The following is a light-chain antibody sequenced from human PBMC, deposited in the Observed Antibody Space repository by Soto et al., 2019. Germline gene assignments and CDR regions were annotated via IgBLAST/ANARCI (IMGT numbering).Light chain of an antibody. J-gene: IGLJ3*02. CDR1: TGAVTSGHY. Sequence: QAVVTQEPSLTGSAGGTVTLTCCSGTGAVTSGHYPYWFQQKPGQAPRTLIYDTSNRHSWTPARFSGSLLGGKAALTLAGAQPEDEADYYCLLFDSDLWVVFGGGTKLTV. V-gene: IGLV7-46*01. CDR2: DTS. CDR3: LLFDSDLWVV.